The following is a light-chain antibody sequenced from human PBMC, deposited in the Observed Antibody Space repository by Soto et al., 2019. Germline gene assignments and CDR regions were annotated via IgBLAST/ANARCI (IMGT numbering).Light chain of an antibody. CDR3: CSYTTSTTYV. J-gene: IGLJ1*01. CDR2: GVN. CDR1: VSDVGCYDS. V-gene: IGLV2-14*03. Sequence: LTQPASVSGSPGQSITISCTGTVSDVGCYDSVSWYQQHPGRAPKLIIYGVNNRPSGVSNRFSASKPADTASLTISGLQAEDEANYYCCSYTTSTTYVFGTGTSHRP.